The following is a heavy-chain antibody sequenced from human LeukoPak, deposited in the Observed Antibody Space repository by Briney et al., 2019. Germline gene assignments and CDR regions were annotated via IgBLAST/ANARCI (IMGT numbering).Heavy chain of an antibody. V-gene: IGHV3-48*02. CDR3: AKDDSHQDDRDQDAFDL. Sequence: PGGSLRLSCAASGFSFSIYSMNWIRQAPGKGLEWVSYISSDGTTIYYADSVRGRFTISRDNARNSLFLHMDSLSDGDTALYYFAKDDSHQDDRDQDAFDLWGRGTMVTVSS. CDR2: ISSDGTTI. J-gene: IGHJ3*01. CDR1: GFSFSIYS. D-gene: IGHD3-16*01.